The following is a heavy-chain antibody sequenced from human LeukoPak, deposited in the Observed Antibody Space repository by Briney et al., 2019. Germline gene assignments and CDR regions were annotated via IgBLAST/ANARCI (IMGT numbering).Heavy chain of an antibody. CDR2: IYYSGST. J-gene: IGHJ4*02. CDR1: GGSVSSGSYY. Sequence: SETLSLTCTVSGGSVSSGSYYWSWIRQPPGKGLEWIGYIYYSGSTSYNPSLKSRVTISVDTSKNQFSLKLSSVTAADTAVYYCARVGDYYDSSGVQGYFDYWGQGTLVTVSS. D-gene: IGHD3-22*01. CDR3: ARVGDYYDSSGVQGYFDY. V-gene: IGHV4-61*01.